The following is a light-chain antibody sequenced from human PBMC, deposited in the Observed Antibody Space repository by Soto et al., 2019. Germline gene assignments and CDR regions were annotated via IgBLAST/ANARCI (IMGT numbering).Light chain of an antibody. J-gene: IGLJ1*01. Sequence: QSVLTQPPSVSGAPGQRVTISCTGSNSNIGAGFAVHWYQQLPGTAPKLLIHGNNNRPSGVPDRFSGSKSDTSASLAITGLQADDEADYYCQSYDSTLSARYVFGTGTKVTVL. V-gene: IGLV1-40*01. CDR1: NSNIGAGFA. CDR3: QSYDSTLSARYV. CDR2: GNN.